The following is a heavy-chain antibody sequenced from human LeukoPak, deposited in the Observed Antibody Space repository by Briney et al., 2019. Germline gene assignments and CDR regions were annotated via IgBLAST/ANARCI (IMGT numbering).Heavy chain of an antibody. CDR1: GFTFSNYW. CDR2: ISGSGGST. J-gene: IGHJ4*02. Sequence: GGSLRLSCAASGFTFSNYWMSWVRQAPGKGLEWVSAISGSGGSTYYADSVKGRFTISRDNSKNTLYLQMNSLRAEDTAVYYCAKDTVDYDSSGSSDYWGQGTLVTVSS. V-gene: IGHV3-23*01. CDR3: AKDTVDYDSSGSSDY. D-gene: IGHD3-22*01.